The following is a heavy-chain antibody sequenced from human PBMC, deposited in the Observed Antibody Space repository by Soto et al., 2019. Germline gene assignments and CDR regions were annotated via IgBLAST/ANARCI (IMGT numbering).Heavy chain of an antibody. CDR1: GGSISSGGYY. Sequence: QVQLQESGPGLVKPSQTLSLTCTVSGGSISSGGYYWSWIRQHPGKGLEWIGYIYYSGSTYYNPSLKSRVTISVDTSKNQFSLKLSSVTAADTAVYYCARANYDFWSGYYDDYYYYGMDVWGQGTTVTVSS. CDR2: IYYSGST. V-gene: IGHV4-31*03. J-gene: IGHJ6*02. CDR3: ARANYDFWSGYYDDYYYYGMDV. D-gene: IGHD3-3*01.